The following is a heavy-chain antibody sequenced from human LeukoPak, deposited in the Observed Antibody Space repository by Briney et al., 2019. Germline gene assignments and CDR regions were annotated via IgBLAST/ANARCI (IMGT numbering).Heavy chain of an antibody. J-gene: IGHJ4*02. CDR1: GFTFDDYA. V-gene: IGHV3-9*01. Sequence: GRSLRLSCAASGFTFDDYAMHWVRQAPGKGLEWVSGISWNSGSIGYADSVKGRFTISRDNAKNSLYLQMNSLRAEDTALYYCAKRVGTRSGYYFDYWGQGTLATVS. D-gene: IGHD6-25*01. CDR3: AKRVGTRSGYYFDY. CDR2: ISWNSGSI.